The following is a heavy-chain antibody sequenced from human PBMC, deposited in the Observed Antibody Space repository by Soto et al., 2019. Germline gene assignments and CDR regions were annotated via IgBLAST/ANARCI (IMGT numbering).Heavy chain of an antibody. D-gene: IGHD3-16*01. Sequence: LRLSCEASGFMFSTYLMSWVRQAPGKGLEWVANIKQGGNEKFYVDSVKGRFTISRDNAKKSLFLQMNSLRPEDTAVYYCVGALTYEVPYYYYGMDVWGQGTTVTVSS. J-gene: IGHJ6*02. V-gene: IGHV3-7*01. CDR1: GFMFSTYL. CDR3: VGALTYEVPYYYYGMDV. CDR2: IKQGGNEK.